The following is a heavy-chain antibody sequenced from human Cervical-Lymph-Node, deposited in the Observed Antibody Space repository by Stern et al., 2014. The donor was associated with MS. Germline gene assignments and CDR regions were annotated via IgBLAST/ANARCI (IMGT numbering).Heavy chain of an antibody. V-gene: IGHV1-69*01. CDR3: ALSSETSDRWYSLGYDL. J-gene: IGHJ5*02. CDR2: IFPVFGTP. D-gene: IGHD6-13*01. Sequence: QVQLVQSGAEVTKPGSSVKVSCKASGGTFSKFPSSWVRQAPGQGLEWMGGIFPVFGTPTSAQEFRGRVTITAYVSTSTVYMELSSLRSDDTAVYYCALSSETSDRWYSLGYDLWGQGTLVTVSS. CDR1: GGTFSKFP.